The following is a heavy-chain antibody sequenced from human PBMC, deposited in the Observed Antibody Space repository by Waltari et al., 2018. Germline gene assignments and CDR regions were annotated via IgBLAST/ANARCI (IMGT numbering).Heavy chain of an antibody. CDR3: ATINYYYYYMDV. Sequence: EVQLVESGGGLVQPGGSLGLSCAASGSTVSSTYRTWARQAPGKGLEWVSVIYSGGSTYYADSVKGRFTISRHNSENTLYLQMNSLRAEDTAVYYCATINYYYYYMDVWGKGTTVTISS. CDR2: IYSGGST. V-gene: IGHV3-53*04. J-gene: IGHJ6*03. CDR1: GSTVSSTY.